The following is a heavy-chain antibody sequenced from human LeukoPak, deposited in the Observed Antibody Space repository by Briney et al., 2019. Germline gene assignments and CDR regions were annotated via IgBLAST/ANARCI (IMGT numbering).Heavy chain of an antibody. CDR1: GFTFSSYS. CDR2: ISSSSSYI. J-gene: IGHJ4*02. V-gene: IGHV3-21*01. Sequence: GGSLRLSCAASGFTFSSYSMNWVRQAPGKGLEWVSSISSSSSYIYYADSVKGRFTISRDNAKNSLYLQMNSLRAEDTAVYYCARVPLGGYGSGSYYPLDYWGQGTLVTVSS. CDR3: ARVPLGGYGSGSYYPLDY. D-gene: IGHD3-10*01.